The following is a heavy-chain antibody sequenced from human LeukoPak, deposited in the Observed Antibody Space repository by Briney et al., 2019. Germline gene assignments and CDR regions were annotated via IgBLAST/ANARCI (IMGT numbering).Heavy chain of an antibody. D-gene: IGHD3-3*01. J-gene: IGHJ2*01. V-gene: IGHV6-1*01. CDR3: ARDPVTRGAGWYFDL. CDR2: TYYRSKWFN. Sequence: SQTLSLTCAISGDSVSSNSAAWNWIRQSPSRGLEWLGRTYYRSKWFNDYAVSVRSRITIIPDTSKNQISPQLNSVTPEDTAVYYCARDPVTRGAGWYFDLWGRGTFVTVSS. CDR1: GDSVSSNSAA.